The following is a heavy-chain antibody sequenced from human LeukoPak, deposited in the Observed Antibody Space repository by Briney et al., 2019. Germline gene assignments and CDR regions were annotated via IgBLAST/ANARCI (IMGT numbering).Heavy chain of an antibody. D-gene: IGHD3-10*01. CDR3: ARSPSLSGSYLGVLSWFDP. V-gene: IGHV4-59*01. CDR1: GGTISSYY. J-gene: IGHJ5*02. CDR2: IYYSGST. Sequence: SETLSLTCTASGGTISSYYWSWVRQPPGKGLEWIGYIYYSGSTNYNPALKSGVAMSVDTSKSEFSMKLSSVTTADTAVYYCARSPSLSGSYLGVLSWFDPWGQGTLVTVSS.